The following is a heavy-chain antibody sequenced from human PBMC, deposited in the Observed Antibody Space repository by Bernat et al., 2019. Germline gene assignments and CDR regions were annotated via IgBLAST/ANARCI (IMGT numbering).Heavy chain of an antibody. CDR3: ASSGLITGTTYNWFDP. CDR1: GFTFSSYA. J-gene: IGHJ5*02. V-gene: IGHV3-30*01. D-gene: IGHD1-7*01. Sequence: VQLVESGGGLVQPGGSLRLSCAASGFTFSSYAMHWVRQAPGKGLEWVAVISYDGSDKFYADSVKGRFTISRDDPKNTLYVQMNSLRAEDTAMYYCASSGLITGTTYNWFDPWGQGTLVTVSS. CDR2: ISYDGSDK.